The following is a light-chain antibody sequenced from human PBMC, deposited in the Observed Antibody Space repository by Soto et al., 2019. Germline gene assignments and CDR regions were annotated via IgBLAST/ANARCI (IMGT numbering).Light chain of an antibody. Sequence: ETVLTQSPGTLSLSPGVRATLSCRASQSVSSAYLAWYQHKPGQPPTLLIYAASSRVTGIPDRFSGSGSGTDFTLTISRLEPEDFAVYYCQQYGSSSTWTFGQGTKVEIK. CDR1: QSVSSAY. J-gene: IGKJ1*01. V-gene: IGKV3-20*01. CDR2: AAS. CDR3: QQYGSSSTWT.